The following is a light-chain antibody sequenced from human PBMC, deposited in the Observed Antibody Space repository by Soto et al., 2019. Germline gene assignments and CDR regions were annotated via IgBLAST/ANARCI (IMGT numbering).Light chain of an antibody. CDR1: SSDVGSYNI. CDR2: GGT. CDR3: CSYAGSSTYHV. V-gene: IGLV2-23*01. J-gene: IGLJ1*01. Sequence: QSALTQPASVSGSPGQSITISCTGTSSDVGSYNIVSWYQQHPGEAPKLMIYGGTKRPSGVSNRFSGSKSGNTASLTISGRQAEDDADYHCCSYAGSSTYHVFGTGTKLTVL.